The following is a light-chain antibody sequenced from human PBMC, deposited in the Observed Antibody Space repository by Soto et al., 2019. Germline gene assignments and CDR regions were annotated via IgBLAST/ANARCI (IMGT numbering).Light chain of an antibody. CDR2: SAS. CDR3: QQYYTYPRA. Sequence: AIRVTQSPSSFSASTGDRVTITCRASQDISSFLAWYQQKPGQAPQLLIYSASTLQSGVPSRFSGSGSGTDFTHTISRLHSEDFATYYCQQYYTYPRAFGQGTKVESK. CDR1: QDISSF. V-gene: IGKV1-8*01. J-gene: IGKJ1*01.